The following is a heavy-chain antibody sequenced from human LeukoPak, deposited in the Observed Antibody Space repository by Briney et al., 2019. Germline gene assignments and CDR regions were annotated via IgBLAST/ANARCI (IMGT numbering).Heavy chain of an antibody. CDR3: ARESYGSGSSDFDY. CDR2: IWYDGSNK. CDR1: GFTFSSYG. J-gene: IGHJ4*02. Sequence: PGGSLRLSCAASGFTFSSYGMHWVRQAPGKGLEWVAVIWYDGSNKYYADSVKGRFTISRDNSKNTLYLQMNSLRAEDTAVYYCARESYGSGSSDFDYWGQGTLVTVSS. V-gene: IGHV3-33*01. D-gene: IGHD3-10*01.